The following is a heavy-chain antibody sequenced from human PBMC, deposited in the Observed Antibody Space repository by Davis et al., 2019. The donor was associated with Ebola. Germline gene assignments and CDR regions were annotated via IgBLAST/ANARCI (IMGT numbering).Heavy chain of an antibody. CDR2: ISGSGAHI. Sequence: GGSLRLSCVASGFTYSTYSMNWVRQAPGKGLEWVASISGSGAHIYYAGSAKDRFTISRDNAENSLVLQMKSLRGEDTAVYFCARVIPGSQWELAYYYYAMDVWGQGTTVTVSS. J-gene: IGHJ6*02. D-gene: IGHD1-26*01. CDR1: GFTYSTYS. CDR3: ARVIPGSQWELAYYYYAMDV. V-gene: IGHV3-21*01.